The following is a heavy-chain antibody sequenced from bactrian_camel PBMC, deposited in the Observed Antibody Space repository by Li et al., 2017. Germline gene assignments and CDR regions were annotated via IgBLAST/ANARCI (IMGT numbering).Heavy chain of an antibody. CDR1: GHTYLNYC. D-gene: IGHD3*01. CDR2: IDSDGST. CDR3: AADLPRGVDPLGEDAIKEFGY. Sequence: HVQLVESGGNSVQAGGSLRLSCAASGHTYLNYCLAWFRLASGNEREGVAAIDSDGSTSYADSVKGRFTISKDNAKNILYLQMDSLKPEDTAMYYCAADLPRGVDPLGEDAIKEFGYWGQGTQVTVS. V-gene: IGHV3S55*01. J-gene: IGHJ6*01.